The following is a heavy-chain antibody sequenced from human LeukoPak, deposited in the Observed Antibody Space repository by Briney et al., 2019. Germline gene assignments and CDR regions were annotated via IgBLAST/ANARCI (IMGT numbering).Heavy chain of an antibody. Sequence: GGSLRLSCAASGFTLSNYNMNWVRQAPGKGLEWVSSISSSSGYIYYADSVKGRFTISRDNSKNSLYLQMKSLRAEDTALYYCARRGYHDYSGFDYWGQGTLVTVSS. D-gene: IGHD1-26*01. CDR2: ISSSSGYI. V-gene: IGHV3-21*01. CDR1: GFTLSNYN. J-gene: IGHJ4*02. CDR3: ARRGYHDYSGFDY.